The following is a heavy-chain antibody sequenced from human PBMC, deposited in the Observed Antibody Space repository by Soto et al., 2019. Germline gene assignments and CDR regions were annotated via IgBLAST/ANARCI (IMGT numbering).Heavy chain of an antibody. D-gene: IGHD6-19*01. CDR2: INPNSGDT. Sequence: QVQLVQSGAEVKKPGASVKVSCKASGYIFSDYYMHWVRQAPGQGLECMGWINPNSGDTIYAQKFQGRVTVTGDPSISTAYMELSRLTSDDTAVYYCVRGRAVAGINDAAFDLWGQGSMVTVSS. J-gene: IGHJ3*01. CDR3: VRGRAVAGINDAAFDL. V-gene: IGHV1-2*02. CDR1: GYIFSDYY.